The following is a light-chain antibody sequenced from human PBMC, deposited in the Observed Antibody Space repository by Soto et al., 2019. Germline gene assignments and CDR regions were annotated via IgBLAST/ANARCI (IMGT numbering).Light chain of an antibody. V-gene: IGKV1-5*03. CDR2: KAS. CDR1: QSVSNW. J-gene: IGKJ2*01. CDR3: QQYSNYPYT. Sequence: DIQMTQSPSTLSASIGDRVTITCRASQSVSNWLAWYQQKPGKAPKLLIYKASSLESGVPSTFSGSESGTEFTLTLSSLRPDDFATYFCQQYSNYPYTFGQGTNLEIK.